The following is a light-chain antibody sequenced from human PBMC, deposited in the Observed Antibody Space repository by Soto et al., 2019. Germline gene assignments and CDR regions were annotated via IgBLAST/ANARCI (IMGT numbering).Light chain of an antibody. V-gene: IGKV3-20*01. CDR2: GAS. J-gene: IGKJ4*01. CDR3: HQYGSSPLT. Sequence: IVLTQSPGTLSLSPGERATLSCRARPSVTTNYLAWYQQKPGQAPRLLISGASSRATGIPDRFSGSGSGTDFTLTISRLEPDDFAVYYCHQYGSSPLTFGGGTKLEIK. CDR1: PSVTTNY.